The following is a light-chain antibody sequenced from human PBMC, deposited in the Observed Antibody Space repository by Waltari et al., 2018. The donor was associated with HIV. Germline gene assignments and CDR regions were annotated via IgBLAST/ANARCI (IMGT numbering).Light chain of an antibody. CDR3: QQSFNTPWT. CDR1: QSISTF. Sequence: DIQMTQSPSSLSASVGDRVTVTCRASQSISTFLNWYQQQPGKAPKLLIFGSSKLQDGVPSRFSGSGSGTDFTLTIGSLQSEDIATYYCQQSFNTPWTFGQGTKVEVK. J-gene: IGKJ1*01. CDR2: GSS. V-gene: IGKV1-39*01.